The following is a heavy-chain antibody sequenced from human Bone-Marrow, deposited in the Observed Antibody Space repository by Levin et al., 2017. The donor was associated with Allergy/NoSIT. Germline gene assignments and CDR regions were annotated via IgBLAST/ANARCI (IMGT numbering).Heavy chain of an antibody. CDR2: ISRTTTYI. CDR3: ARDRVPAAIGHDAFDM. D-gene: IGHD2-2*01. J-gene: IGHJ3*02. Sequence: GGSLRLSCAASGFTFSSYSLNWVRQAPGKGLEWVSSISRTTTYIYYADSVKGRFTISRDNAKNSLYLQMNSLRAEDTAVYYCARDRVPAAIGHDAFDMWGQGTMVTVSS. V-gene: IGHV3-21*06. CDR1: GFTFSSYS.